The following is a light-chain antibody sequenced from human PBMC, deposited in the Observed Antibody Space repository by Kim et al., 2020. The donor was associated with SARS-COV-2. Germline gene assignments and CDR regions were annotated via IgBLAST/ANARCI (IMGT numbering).Light chain of an antibody. CDR3: QTWGTGIRV. Sequence: ASVKLTCTRNSEHSRYAIAWHQEQPEKGPRYLMKVNSDGRDSEGDGIPDRFSGSSSGGERYLNISRLQSGDEADYYCQTWGTGIRVFGGGTKVTVL. CDR2: VNSDGRD. CDR1: SEHSRYA. V-gene: IGLV4-69*01. J-gene: IGLJ3*02.